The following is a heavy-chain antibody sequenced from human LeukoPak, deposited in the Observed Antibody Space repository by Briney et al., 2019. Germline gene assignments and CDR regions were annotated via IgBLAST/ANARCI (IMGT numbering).Heavy chain of an antibody. Sequence: AGGSLRLSCAASGFTFSSYAMSWVRQAPGKGLQWVSAISGSGTATYYADSVKGRFTISRDNSKNTLYLQMNSLRAEDTAVYYCAKPLSAASGTDFDYWGQGTLVTVYS. CDR1: GFTFSSYA. D-gene: IGHD6-13*01. CDR3: AKPLSAASGTDFDY. J-gene: IGHJ4*02. CDR2: ISGSGTAT. V-gene: IGHV3-23*01.